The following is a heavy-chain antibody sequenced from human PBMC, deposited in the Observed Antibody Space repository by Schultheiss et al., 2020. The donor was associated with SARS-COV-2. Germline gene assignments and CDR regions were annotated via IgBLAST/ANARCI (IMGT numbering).Heavy chain of an antibody. D-gene: IGHD2-2*01. CDR3: ARDTHQLLLDYGMDV. CDR2: IYHSGST. CDR1: GGSFTKSYW. Sequence: SETLSLTCAVSGGSFTKSYWWTWVRQPPGRGLEWIGEIYHSGSTNYNPSLKSRVTISIDKSKNRFSLKLSSVTAADTAVYYCARDTHQLLLDYGMDVWGQGTTVTVSS. J-gene: IGHJ6*02. V-gene: IGHV4-4*02.